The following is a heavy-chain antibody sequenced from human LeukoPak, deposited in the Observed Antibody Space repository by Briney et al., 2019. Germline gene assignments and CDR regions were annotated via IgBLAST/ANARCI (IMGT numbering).Heavy chain of an antibody. V-gene: IGHV4-39*07. D-gene: IGHD4/OR15-4a*01. CDR1: GGSLSSSSDY. CDR2: IHYIWNT. CDR3: ATSRSANYYSGS. J-gene: IGHJ4*02. Sequence: SETLSLTCTVSGGSLSSSSDYWGWIRQPPGNGLEWIGSIHYIWNTYYSPSLESRVTISLDTSRNQFSLDLSSVTAADTAVYYCATSRSANYYSGSWGQGILVTVSS.